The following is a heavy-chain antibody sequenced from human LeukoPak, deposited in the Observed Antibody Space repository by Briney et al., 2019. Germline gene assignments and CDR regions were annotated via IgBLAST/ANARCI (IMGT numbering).Heavy chain of an antibody. CDR1: GFNVSNYY. Sequence: GGSLRLSCAGSGFNVSNYYMSWVRQAPGKGLEWVSLIRDSGEPFYADSVRGRFTVSRDNSKNTMYLQMNRLRVEDTAVYFCARDRAVTQDWVEFDPWGQGTLVTDSS. D-gene: IGHD4-17*01. CDR2: IRDSGEP. CDR3: ARDRAVTQDWVEFDP. V-gene: IGHV3-66*03. J-gene: IGHJ5*02.